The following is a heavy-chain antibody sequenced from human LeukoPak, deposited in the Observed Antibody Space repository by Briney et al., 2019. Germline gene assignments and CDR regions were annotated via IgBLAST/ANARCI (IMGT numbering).Heavy chain of an antibody. D-gene: IGHD3-3*01. CDR3: ARGGVVQSDFWSVYDAFDI. J-gene: IGHJ3*02. V-gene: IGHV1-2*02. Sequence: ASVKVSCKASGYTFTGYYMHWVRQAPGHGLEWMGWINPNSGGTNYAQKFQGRVTMTRDTSISTAYMELSRLRSDDTAVYYCARGGVVQSDFWSVYDAFDIWGQGTMVTVSS. CDR1: GYTFTGYY. CDR2: INPNSGGT.